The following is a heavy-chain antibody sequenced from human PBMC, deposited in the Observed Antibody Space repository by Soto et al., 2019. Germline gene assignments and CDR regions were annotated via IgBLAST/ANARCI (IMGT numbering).Heavy chain of an antibody. D-gene: IGHD6-6*01. CDR1: GQSLPGHS. Sequence: AAGQSLPGHSTDSVRQMPGKGLEWIGIIFPGDSDTRYSPSFQGQVTISADKSINTAFLQWSSLKASDTAIEYCARHHHVASSSDWLDPGGKG. CDR2: IFPGDSDT. J-gene: IGHJ5*01. CDR3: ARHHHVASSSDWLDP. V-gene: IGHV5-51*01.